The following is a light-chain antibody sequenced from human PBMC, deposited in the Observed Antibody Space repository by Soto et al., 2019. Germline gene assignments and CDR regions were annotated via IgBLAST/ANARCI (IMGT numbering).Light chain of an antibody. J-gene: IGKJ4*01. Sequence: EIVLTQSPGTLSLSPGERATLSCRASQSVSSSYLAWYQQKPGQAPMLLIYGASSRATGIPDRFSGSGSGTYLTLTISRLEPEDFSVYYCHQYDSSPLTCGGGTKVEIK. CDR1: QSVSSSY. V-gene: IGKV3-20*01. CDR3: HQYDSSPLT. CDR2: GAS.